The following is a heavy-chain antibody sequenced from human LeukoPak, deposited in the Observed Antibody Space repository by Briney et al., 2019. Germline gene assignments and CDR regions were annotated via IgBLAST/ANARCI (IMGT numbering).Heavy chain of an antibody. V-gene: IGHV4-59*01. CDR1: GGSLSSYY. CDR3: ARDGPTDSSGWIYYMDV. D-gene: IGHD6-19*01. Sequence: SETLSLTCTVSGGSLSSYYGRWIRQPPGKGLEWIGYIYYSGSTNYNPSLKSRVTISVDTSKNQFSLKLSSLTAADTAVYCCARDGPTDSSGWIYYMDVWGKGTTVTVSS. J-gene: IGHJ6*03. CDR2: IYYSGST.